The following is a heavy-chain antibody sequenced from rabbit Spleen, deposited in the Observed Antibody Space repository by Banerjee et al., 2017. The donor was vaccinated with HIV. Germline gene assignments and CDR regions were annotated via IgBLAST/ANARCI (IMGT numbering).Heavy chain of an antibody. Sequence: QEQLVESGGGLVQPEGSLTLTCTASGFSFNTNYYMCWVRQAPGKGLEWIGCIGTGNGKTYYASWAKGRFTISKTSSTTVTFEMTSLTAADTATYFCARGDNGFSYFVKWGPGTLVTVS. CDR2: IGTGNGKT. V-gene: IGHV1S45*01. CDR1: GFSFNTNYY. J-gene: IGHJ4*01. CDR3: ARGDNGFSYFVK. D-gene: IGHD8-1*01.